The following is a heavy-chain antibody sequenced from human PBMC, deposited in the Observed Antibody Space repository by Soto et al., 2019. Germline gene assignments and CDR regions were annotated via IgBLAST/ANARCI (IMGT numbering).Heavy chain of an antibody. CDR1: GFTFSSFT. V-gene: IGHV3-7*01. J-gene: IGHJ4*02. D-gene: IGHD6-19*01. CDR3: AKSRLGVAEDFDY. CDR2: IREDGSKK. Sequence: PGGSLRLSCAASGFTFSSFTMTWVRQAPGKGLEWVANIREDGSKKYYADSVKGRFTISRDNSKNTVYLQMNSLRTEDTAVYYCAKSRLGVAEDFDYRGQGTLVTVSS.